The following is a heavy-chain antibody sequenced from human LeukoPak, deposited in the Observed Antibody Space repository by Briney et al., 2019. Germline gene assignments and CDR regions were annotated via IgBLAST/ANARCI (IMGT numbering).Heavy chain of an antibody. CDR2: ISGSSDNT. Sequence: ASLKVSCKASGYTFSNYGMSWVRQAPGQGLEWMGWISGSSDNTNYAQKVQGRVTMTTDTSTSTAYMELRSLRSDDTAVYYCARGGWTKTDYDYWGQGTLVTVSS. J-gene: IGHJ4*02. CDR1: GYTFSNYG. D-gene: IGHD3-16*01. V-gene: IGHV1-18*04. CDR3: ARGGWTKTDYDY.